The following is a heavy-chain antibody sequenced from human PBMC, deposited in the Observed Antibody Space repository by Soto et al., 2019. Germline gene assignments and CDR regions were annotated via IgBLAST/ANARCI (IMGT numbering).Heavy chain of an antibody. J-gene: IGHJ4*02. CDR3: ATPLAVAGPFSFDY. CDR1: GYTLTELS. V-gene: IGHV1-24*01. D-gene: IGHD6-19*01. CDR2: FDPEDGET. Sequence: ASVKVSCTVSGYTLTELSMHWVRQAPGKGLEWMGGFDPEDGETIYAQKFQGRVTMTEDTSTDTAYMELSSLRSEDTAVYYCATPLAVAGPFSFDYWGQGTLVTVSS.